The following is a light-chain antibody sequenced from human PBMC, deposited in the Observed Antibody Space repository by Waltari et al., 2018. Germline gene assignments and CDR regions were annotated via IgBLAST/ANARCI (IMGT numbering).Light chain of an antibody. CDR3: CSYAGSGTLYV. CDR1: SSDVVSYNL. Sequence: QSALTQPASVSGPPVQSLPIPSTGTSSDVVSYNLVSWYQQHPGKAPKLMIYEGRKRPSGVSNRFSGSKSGNTASLTISGLQAEDEADYYCCSYAGSGTLYVFGTGTKVTVL. CDR2: EGR. V-gene: IGLV2-23*01. J-gene: IGLJ1*01.